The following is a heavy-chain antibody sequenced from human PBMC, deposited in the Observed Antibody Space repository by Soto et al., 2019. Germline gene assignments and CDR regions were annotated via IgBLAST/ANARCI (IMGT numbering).Heavy chain of an antibody. CDR2: IYYSGST. D-gene: IGHD7-27*01. V-gene: IGHV4-31*03. Sequence: SETLSLTCTVSGGSISSGGYYWSWIRQHPGKGLEWIGYIYYSGSTYYNPSLKSRVTISVDTSKNQFSLKLSSVTAADTAVYYCASGAPTIWGFDPWGQGTLVTISS. CDR3: ASGAPTIWGFDP. J-gene: IGHJ5*02. CDR1: GGSISSGGYY.